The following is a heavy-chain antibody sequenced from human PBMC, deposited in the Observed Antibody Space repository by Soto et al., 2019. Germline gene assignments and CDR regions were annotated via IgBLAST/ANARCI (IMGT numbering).Heavy chain of an antibody. D-gene: IGHD6-13*01. CDR3: AKDISIAAAGAYWYFDL. CDR2: ISWNSGSI. Sequence: GGSLRLSCAASGFTFDDYAMHWVRQAPGKGLEWVSGISWNSGSIGYADSVKGRFTISRDNAKNSLYLQMNSLRAEDTASYYCAKDISIAAAGAYWYFDLWGRGTLVTVSS. CDR1: GFTFDDYA. V-gene: IGHV3-9*01. J-gene: IGHJ2*01.